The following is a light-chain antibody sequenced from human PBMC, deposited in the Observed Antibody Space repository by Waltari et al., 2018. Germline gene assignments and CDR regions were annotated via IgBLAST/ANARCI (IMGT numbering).Light chain of an antibody. V-gene: IGKV3-11*01. CDR2: DAS. CDR1: QSFRKS. J-gene: IGKJ1*01. CDR3: QHDERVPAT. Sequence: EIVLTQSPSTLPLSPGERVILACRASQSFRKSLAWYQQQPGHAARLLIYDASPRATRIPARFGGSGSGTDFSLTISRLEPEDFAAYYCQHDERVPATFGQGTKVEI.